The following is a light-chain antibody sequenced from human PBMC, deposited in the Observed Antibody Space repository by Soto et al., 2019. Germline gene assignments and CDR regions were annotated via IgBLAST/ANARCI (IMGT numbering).Light chain of an antibody. J-gene: IGLJ1*01. CDR2: EVS. CDR1: SSDVGAYDY. CDR3: SSYTSSSTRV. Sequence: QSVLTLPASVSGSPGQSITISCTGTSSDVGAYDYVSWYQQHPDKAPKLMIYEVSNRPSGFSNRFSGSKSVNTATLTISGLQAEDEADYYCSSYTSSSTRVFGTGTKVTVL. V-gene: IGLV2-14*03.